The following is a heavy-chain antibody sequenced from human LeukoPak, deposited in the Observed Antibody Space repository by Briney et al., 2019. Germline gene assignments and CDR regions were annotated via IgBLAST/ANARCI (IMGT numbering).Heavy chain of an antibody. Sequence: SETLSLTCTVSGGSISSSSYYWGWIRQPPGKGLEWIGSIYYSGSTYYNPSLKSRVTISVDTSKNQFSLKLRSVTATGTAVYYCASLRERSYYARGFDYWGQGTLVTVSS. V-gene: IGHV4-39*01. CDR3: ASLRERSYYARGFDY. CDR1: GGSISSSSYY. D-gene: IGHD1-26*01. CDR2: IYYSGST. J-gene: IGHJ4*02.